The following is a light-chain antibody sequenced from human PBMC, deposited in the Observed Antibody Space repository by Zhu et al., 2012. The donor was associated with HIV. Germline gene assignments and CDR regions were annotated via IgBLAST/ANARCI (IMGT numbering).Light chain of an antibody. CDR1: GSVRSF. V-gene: IGKV3-11*01. CDR2: DTS. CDR3: QQRSSWPLT. Sequence: IVLTQSPATLSLSPGERATVSCRASGSVRSFLAWYQQKPGQARRLLIYDTSKRATGIPARFSGSGSGTDFTLTISSLEPEDFALYYCQQRSSWPLTFGGGTKGGDQT. J-gene: IGKJ4*01.